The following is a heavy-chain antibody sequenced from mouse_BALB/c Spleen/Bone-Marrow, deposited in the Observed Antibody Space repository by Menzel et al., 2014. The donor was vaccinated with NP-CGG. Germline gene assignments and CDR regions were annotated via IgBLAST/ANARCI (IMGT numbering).Heavy chain of an antibody. V-gene: IGHV1-69*01. Sequence: VQLQQSGAELGMPGASVKMSCKASGYTFTDNWIYWVKQRPGQGLGWIGAIDTSDSYTNYNQKFMGKASLTVDASSSTAYVQVSSLTSDDSAVYYCARGGHDFSLDYWGQGTSVTVSS. J-gene: IGHJ4*01. CDR2: IDTSDSYT. CDR1: GYTFTDNW. D-gene: IGHD2-4*01. CDR3: ARGGHDFSLDY.